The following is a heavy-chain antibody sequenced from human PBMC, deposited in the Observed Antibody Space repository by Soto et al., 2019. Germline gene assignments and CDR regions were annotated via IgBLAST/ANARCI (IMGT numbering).Heavy chain of an antibody. CDR1: GFTFSNAW. J-gene: IGHJ6*02. D-gene: IGHD2-2*01. CDR2: IKSKTDGGTT. Sequence: GGSLRLSCAASGFTFSNAWMNWVRQAPGKGLEWVGRIKSKTDGGTTDYAAPVKGRFTISRDDSKNTLYLQMNSLKTEDTAVYYCTTDMKYQLLFDYYYGMDVWGQGTTVTVSS. V-gene: IGHV3-15*07. CDR3: TTDMKYQLLFDYYYGMDV.